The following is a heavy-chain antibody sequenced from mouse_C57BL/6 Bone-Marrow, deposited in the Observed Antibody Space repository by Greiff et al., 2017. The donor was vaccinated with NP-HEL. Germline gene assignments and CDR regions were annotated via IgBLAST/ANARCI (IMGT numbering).Heavy chain of an antibody. CDR1: GYTFTDYY. V-gene: IGHV1-75*01. D-gene: IGHD2-4*01. J-gene: IGHJ1*03. CDR2: IFPGSGST. Sequence: QVQLQQSGPELVKPGASVKISCKASGYTFTDYYINWVKQRPGQGLEWIGWIFPGSGSTYYNEKFKGKATLTVDKSSSTAYMLLSSLTSEDSAVYFCASSIYYDYDWYFDVWGTGTTVTVSS. CDR3: ASSIYYDYDWYFDV.